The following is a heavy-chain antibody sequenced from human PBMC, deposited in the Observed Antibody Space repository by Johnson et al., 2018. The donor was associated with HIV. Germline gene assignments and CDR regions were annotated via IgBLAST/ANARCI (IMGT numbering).Heavy chain of an antibody. Sequence: VQLVESGGGVVQPGRSLRLSCAASGFTFSSYAMSWVRQAPGKGLEWVSAISGSGGSTYYADSVTGRFTISRDNSKNTLYLQMNSLRAEDTAVYYCAKDMKAGEPNPDDAFDIWGQGTMVTVSS. CDR1: GFTFSSYA. V-gene: IGHV3-23*04. J-gene: IGHJ3*02. D-gene: IGHD3-10*01. CDR3: AKDMKAGEPNPDDAFDI. CDR2: ISGSGGST.